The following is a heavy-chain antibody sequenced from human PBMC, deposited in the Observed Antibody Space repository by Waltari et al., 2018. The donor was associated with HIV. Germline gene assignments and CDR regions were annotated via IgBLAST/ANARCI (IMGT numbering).Heavy chain of an antibody. CDR3: ARSYCSSTSCYAVGALDI. D-gene: IGHD2-2*01. CDR2: IYYSGNT. V-gene: IGHV4-39*01. J-gene: IGHJ3*02. CDR1: GGPISRTSYY. Sequence: QLQLQESGPGLVKPSETLSLTCTVSGGPISRTSYYWGWLRQPPGQGLQWIGSIYYSGNTYYNPSLKSRVTISVDTSKNQFSLKLGSVTAADTAVYYCARSYCSSTSCYAVGALDIWGQGTMVTVSA.